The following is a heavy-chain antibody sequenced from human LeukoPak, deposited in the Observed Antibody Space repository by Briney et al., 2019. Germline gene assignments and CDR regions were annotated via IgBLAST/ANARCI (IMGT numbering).Heavy chain of an antibody. J-gene: IGHJ1*01. CDR2: ISYDGNDK. D-gene: IGHD3-16*01. V-gene: IGHV3-30*04. CDR1: GIAFSTST. CDR3: AKDDDWGRYKH. Sequence: GGSLRLSCAASGIAFSTSTMHWVRQAPGKGLDWVAVISYDGNDKYYADSVKGRFTISRDNSKNTQSLQMNSLRAEDTAVYYCAKDDDWGRYKHWGQGTLVTVS.